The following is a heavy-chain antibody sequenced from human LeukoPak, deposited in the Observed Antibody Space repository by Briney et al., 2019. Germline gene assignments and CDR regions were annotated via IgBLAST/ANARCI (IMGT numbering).Heavy chain of an antibody. J-gene: IGHJ3*02. CDR2: MSYDGSNK. CDR3: AKGFGYFDMDGAFDI. D-gene: IGHD3-9*01. Sequence: TGGSLRLSCAASGFTFSSYGMHWVRQAPGKGLEWVAVMSYDGSNKYYADSVKGRFTISRDNSKNTLYLQMNSLRAEDTAVYYCAKGFGYFDMDGAFDIWAKGQWSPSLQ. V-gene: IGHV3-33*06. CDR1: GFTFSSYG.